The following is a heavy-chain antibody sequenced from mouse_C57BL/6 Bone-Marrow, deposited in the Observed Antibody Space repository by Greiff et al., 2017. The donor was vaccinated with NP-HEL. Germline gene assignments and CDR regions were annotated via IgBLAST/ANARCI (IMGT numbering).Heavy chain of an antibody. Sequence: VKLMESGAELVKPGASVKISCKASGYAFSSYWMNWVKERPGKGLEWIGQIYPGDGDTKYNGKFKGKATLTADESSSPAYMQVSSLTSEDSAVYFCARGDYGSSRFGYAMDYWGQGTSVTVSS. D-gene: IGHD1-1*01. CDR1: GYAFSSYW. J-gene: IGHJ4*01. CDR3: ARGDYGSSRFGYAMDY. V-gene: IGHV1-80*01. CDR2: IYPGDGDT.